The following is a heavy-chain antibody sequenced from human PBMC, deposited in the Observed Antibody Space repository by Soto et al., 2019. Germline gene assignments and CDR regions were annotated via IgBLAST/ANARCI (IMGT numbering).Heavy chain of an antibody. Sequence: EVQLLESGGGLVQPGGSPRLSCAASGFTFSSYAMSWVRQTPGKGLEWVSVISGSGGSTYYADSVKGRFTISRDNSKNTLYLQMNSLRADDTAVYYCAKDHASSRTWYYYGMDVWGQGTTVTVSS. CDR1: GFTFSSYA. D-gene: IGHD2-2*01. CDR2: ISGSGGST. CDR3: AKDHASSRTWYYYGMDV. J-gene: IGHJ6*02. V-gene: IGHV3-23*01.